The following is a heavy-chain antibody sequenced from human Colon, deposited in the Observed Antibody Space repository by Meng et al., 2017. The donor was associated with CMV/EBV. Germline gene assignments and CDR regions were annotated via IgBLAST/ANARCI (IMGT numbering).Heavy chain of an antibody. V-gene: IGHV3-23*01. CDR2: VSRRGETT. CDR1: GFDFGSFA. D-gene: IGHD3-3*01. Sequence: GESLKISCSASGFDFGSFAMSWVRQAPGKGLEWVSDVSRRGETTYSADSVKGRFSVSRDNSKNMVFLQVTSLTAEDTAVYYCAKTIFDSVKSGLGVWGQGTTVTVSS. J-gene: IGHJ6*02. CDR3: AKTIFDSVKSGLGV.